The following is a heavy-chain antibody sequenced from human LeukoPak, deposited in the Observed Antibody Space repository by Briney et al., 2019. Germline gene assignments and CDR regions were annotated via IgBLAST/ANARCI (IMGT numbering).Heavy chain of an antibody. V-gene: IGHV1-46*01. CDR3: ARVSSGYSSGFDY. CDR2: INPSGGST. J-gene: IGHJ4*02. CDR1: GYTFTSYH. Sequence: GASVKVSCKASGYTFTSYHIYWVRQAPGQGLEWMGIINPSGGSTNYAQRFQGRVTMTRDTSTSTVYMALSSLRSEDTAVYYCARVSSGYSSGFDYWGQGPLVTVSS. D-gene: IGHD6-19*01.